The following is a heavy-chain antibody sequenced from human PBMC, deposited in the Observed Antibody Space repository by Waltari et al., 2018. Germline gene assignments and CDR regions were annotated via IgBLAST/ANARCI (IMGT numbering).Heavy chain of an antibody. CDR3: ASALLMGAREAFDI. CDR2: IYHSGST. CDR1: GYSISSGYY. V-gene: IGHV4-38-2*02. Sequence: QEQLQESGPGLVKPSETLSLTCTVSGYSISSGYYWGWIRQPPGKGLEWIGSIYHSGSTYYNPSLKSRVTISVDTSKNQFSLKLSSVTAADTAVYYCASALLMGAREAFDIWGQGTMVTVSS. J-gene: IGHJ3*02. D-gene: IGHD2-8*01.